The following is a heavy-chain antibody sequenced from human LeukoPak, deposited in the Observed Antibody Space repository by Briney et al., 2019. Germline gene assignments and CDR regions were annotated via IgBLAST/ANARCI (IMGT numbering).Heavy chain of an antibody. D-gene: IGHD3-3*01. Sequence: GGSLRLSCAASGFTVSSNYMSWARQAPGKGLEWVSVIYSGGNTYYADSVKDRFTISRDNSKNTLYLQMNSLRAEDTAVHYCARGETIFGVVPDYWGQGTLVTVSS. J-gene: IGHJ4*02. CDR3: ARGETIFGVVPDY. CDR1: GFTVSSNY. V-gene: IGHV3-53*01. CDR2: IYSGGNT.